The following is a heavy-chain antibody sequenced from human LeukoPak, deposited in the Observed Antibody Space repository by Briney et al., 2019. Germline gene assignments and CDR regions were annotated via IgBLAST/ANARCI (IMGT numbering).Heavy chain of an antibody. CDR1: GYTFTSYD. Sequence: ASVKVSCKASGYTFTSYDINWVRQATGQGLEWMGWMNPNSGSTGYAQKFQGRVTMTRNTSISTAYMELSSLRSEDTAVYYCARPYYDILTGCYYFDYWGQGTLVTVSS. CDR3: ARPYYDILTGCYYFDY. J-gene: IGHJ4*02. D-gene: IGHD3-9*01. CDR2: MNPNSGST. V-gene: IGHV1-8*01.